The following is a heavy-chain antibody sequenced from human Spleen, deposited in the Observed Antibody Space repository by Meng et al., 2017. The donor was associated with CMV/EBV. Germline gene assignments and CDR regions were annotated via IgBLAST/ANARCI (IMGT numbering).Heavy chain of an antibody. Sequence: QLVQAGAELAKPWSSVKVVRKAFGGTFSCDAISCVRQAPGQGLEWMGGIIPIFGTANYAQKFQGRVTITADESTSTAYMELSSLRSEDTAVYYCARGGDADWFDPWGQGTLVTVSS. CDR1: GGTFSCDA. V-gene: IGHV1-69*12. J-gene: IGHJ5*02. CDR3: ARGGDADWFDP. D-gene: IGHD3-16*01. CDR2: IIPIFGTA.